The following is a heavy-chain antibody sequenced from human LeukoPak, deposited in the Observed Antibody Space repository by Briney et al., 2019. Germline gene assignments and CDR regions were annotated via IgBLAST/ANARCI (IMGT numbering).Heavy chain of an antibody. V-gene: IGHV3-7*01. CDR1: GSTFSSYW. Sequence: GGSLRLSCAASGSTFSSYWMSWVRQAPGKGLEWVANIKQDGSEKYYVDSVKGRFTISRDNAKNSLYLQMNSLRAEDTAVYYCARDKGFYWFDPWGQGTLVTVSS. CDR2: IKQDGSEK. J-gene: IGHJ5*02. CDR3: ARDKGFYWFDP. D-gene: IGHD3-3*01.